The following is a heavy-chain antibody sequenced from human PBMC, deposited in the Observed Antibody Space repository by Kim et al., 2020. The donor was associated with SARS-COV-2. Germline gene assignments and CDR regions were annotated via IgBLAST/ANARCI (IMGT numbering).Heavy chain of an antibody. D-gene: IGHD5-18*01. CDR3: AKEFRGYSYGLRYYGMDV. J-gene: IGHJ6*02. Sequence: GGSLRLSCAASGFTFDDYAMHWVRQAPGKGLEWVSGISWNSGSIGYADSVKGRFTISRDNAKNSLYLQMNSLRAEDTALYYCAKEFRGYSYGLRYYGMDVWGQGTTVTVSS. CDR2: ISWNSGSI. CDR1: GFTFDDYA. V-gene: IGHV3-9*01.